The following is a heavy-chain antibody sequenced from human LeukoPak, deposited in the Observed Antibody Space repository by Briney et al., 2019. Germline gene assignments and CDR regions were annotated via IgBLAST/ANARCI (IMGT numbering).Heavy chain of an antibody. CDR2: IYYSGST. D-gene: IGHD5-24*01. V-gene: IGHV4-59*01. CDR1: GGSISSYY. J-gene: IGHJ4*02. Sequence: SETLSLTCTVSGGSISSYYWSWIRQPPGKGLEWIGYIYYSGSTNYNPSLKSRVTISVDTSQNQFSLKLSSVTAADTAVYYCARGDGGLQFLGFFDYWGQGTLVSVFS. CDR3: ARGDGGLQFLGFFDY.